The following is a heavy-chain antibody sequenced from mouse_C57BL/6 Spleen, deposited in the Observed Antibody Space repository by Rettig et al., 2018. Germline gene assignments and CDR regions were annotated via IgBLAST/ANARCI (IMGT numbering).Heavy chain of an antibody. CDR3: ARAPTGDWYFDV. J-gene: IGHJ1*03. V-gene: IGHV3-1*01. D-gene: IGHD4-1*02. CDR1: GYSITSGYD. Sequence: DVQLQESGPGMVKPSQSLSLTCTVTGYSITSGYDWHWIRHFPGNKLEWMGYISSSSSTNYNPSLKSRISITHDTSKNHFFLKLNSVTTEDTATYYCARAPTGDWYFDVWGTGTTVTVSS. CDR2: ISSSSST.